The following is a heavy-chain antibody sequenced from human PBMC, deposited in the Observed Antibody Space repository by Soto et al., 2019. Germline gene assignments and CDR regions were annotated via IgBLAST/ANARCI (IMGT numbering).Heavy chain of an antibody. V-gene: IGHV4-30-2*01. D-gene: IGHD6-19*01. CDR2: IYHSGST. CDR3: ARAGGLGAVAVDY. Sequence: QLQLQESGSGLVKPSQTLSLTCAVSGGSISSGGYSWSWIRQPPGKGLEWIGYIYHSGSTYYNPSLKSRVTIAGDRSKNQFSLKLSSVNAADTAVYYCARAGGLGAVAVDYWGQGTLVTVSS. J-gene: IGHJ4*02. CDR1: GGSISSGGYS.